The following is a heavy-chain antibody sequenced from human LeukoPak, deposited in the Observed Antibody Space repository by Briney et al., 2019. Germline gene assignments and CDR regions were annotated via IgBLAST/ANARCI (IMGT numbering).Heavy chain of an antibody. CDR3: ARAGASGAVAGTFDY. Sequence: GASVKVSCKASGCTFTSYGISWVRQAPGQGLEWMGWISAYNGNTNYAQKLQGRVTMTTDTSTSTAYMELRSLRSDDTAVYYCARAGASGAVAGTFDYWGQGTLVTVSS. V-gene: IGHV1-18*01. D-gene: IGHD6-19*01. CDR1: GCTFTSYG. CDR2: ISAYNGNT. J-gene: IGHJ4*02.